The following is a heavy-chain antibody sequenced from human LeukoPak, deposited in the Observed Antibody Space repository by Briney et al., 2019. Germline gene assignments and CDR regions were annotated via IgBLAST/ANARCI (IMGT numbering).Heavy chain of an antibody. D-gene: IGHD6-6*01. J-gene: IGHJ4*02. CDR3: ARGPNSNWSGLDF. V-gene: IGHV3-74*01. CDR2: TSPTGSTT. CDR1: GFSFSGHW. Sequence: GGSLRLSCIASGFSFSGHWMHWARQLPGKGLVWVSRTSPTGSTTSYADSVKGRFTVSRDNAKNTLYLQVNNLRAEDTAVYYCARGPNSNWSGLDFWGQGTLLTVSS.